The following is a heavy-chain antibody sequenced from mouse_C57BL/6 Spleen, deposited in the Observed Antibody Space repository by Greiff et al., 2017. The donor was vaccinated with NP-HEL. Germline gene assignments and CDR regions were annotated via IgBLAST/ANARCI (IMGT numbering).Heavy chain of an antibody. CDR1: GYTFTSYW. Sequence: QVQLQQPGAELVRPGSSVKLSCKASGYTFTSYWMDWVKQRPGQGLEWIGNIYPSDSETHYNQKFKDKATLTVDKSSSTAYMQLSSLTSEDSAVYYCAREGYGNYPYYYAMDYWGQGTSVTVSS. D-gene: IGHD2-1*01. V-gene: IGHV1-61*01. CDR3: AREGYGNYPYYYAMDY. CDR2: IYPSDSET. J-gene: IGHJ4*01.